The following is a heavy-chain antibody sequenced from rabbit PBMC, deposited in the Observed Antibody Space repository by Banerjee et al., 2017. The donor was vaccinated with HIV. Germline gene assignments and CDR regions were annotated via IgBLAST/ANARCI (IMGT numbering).Heavy chain of an antibody. CDR3: ARDLAGVIGWNFNL. CDR1: GFDFSSYY. D-gene: IGHD4-1*01. Sequence: QEQLEESGGGLVQPGGSLKLSCKASGFDFSSYYMVWVRQAPGKGLEWIACINTSSGNTVYASWAKGRFTISKTSSTTVTLQLHSLTAADTATYLCARDLAGVIGWNFNLWGQGTLVTVS. J-gene: IGHJ4*01. CDR2: INTSSGNT. V-gene: IGHV1S45*01.